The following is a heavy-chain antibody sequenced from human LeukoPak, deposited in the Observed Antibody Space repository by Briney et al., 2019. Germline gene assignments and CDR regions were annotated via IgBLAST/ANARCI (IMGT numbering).Heavy chain of an antibody. V-gene: IGHV4-4*02. CDR1: GGSISSSNW. Sequence: SETLSLTCAVSGGSISSSNWWSWVRQPPGKGLEWIGEIYHSGSTNYNPSLKSRVTISVDRSKNQFSLKLSSVTAADTAVYYCARSTATVVTQYFQHWGQGTLVTVSS. J-gene: IGHJ1*01. D-gene: IGHD4-23*01. CDR2: IYHSGST. CDR3: ARSTATVVTQYFQH.